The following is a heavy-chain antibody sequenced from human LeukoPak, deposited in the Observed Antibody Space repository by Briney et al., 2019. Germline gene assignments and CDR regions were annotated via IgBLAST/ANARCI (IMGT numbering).Heavy chain of an antibody. CDR3: AKAPYYSSSWYFFDY. D-gene: IGHD6-13*01. J-gene: IGHJ4*02. CDR1: GFTFSSYA. Sequence: GGSLRLSCAASGFTFSSYAMSWVRQAPGKGLGWVSGISGNGGYTYYADSVKGRFTISRDNSKNPLYLQMNSLRAEDTAVYYCAKAPYYSSSWYFFDYWGQGTLVTVSS. V-gene: IGHV3-23*01. CDR2: ISGNGGYT.